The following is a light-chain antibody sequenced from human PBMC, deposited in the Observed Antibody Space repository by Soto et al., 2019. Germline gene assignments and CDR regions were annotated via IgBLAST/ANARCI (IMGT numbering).Light chain of an antibody. CDR2: AAS. Sequence: DIQMTQSPSSLSASVRGRGTITCRASQSISTYLHWYQQKAGKAPHLLIYAASNLQSGVPSRFSGSGSGTDFTLTINSLQPEDFATYYCQQGYSTPWTFGQGTKVDNK. CDR3: QQGYSTPWT. CDR1: QSISTY. J-gene: IGKJ1*01. V-gene: IGKV1-39*01.